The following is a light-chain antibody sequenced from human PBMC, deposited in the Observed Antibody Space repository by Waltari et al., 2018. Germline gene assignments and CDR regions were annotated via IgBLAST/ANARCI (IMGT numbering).Light chain of an antibody. CDR3: QQYSSFST. Sequence: DIQMTQSPSTLSASVGDRVTISCRASQSVGTWLAWYQQKPGKAPKLLIYMASSLDSGVPSRFSGSGSGTDFILTISSLQPDDFATYSCQQYSSFSTFGQGTKV. CDR1: QSVGTW. CDR2: MAS. J-gene: IGKJ2*01. V-gene: IGKV1-5*03.